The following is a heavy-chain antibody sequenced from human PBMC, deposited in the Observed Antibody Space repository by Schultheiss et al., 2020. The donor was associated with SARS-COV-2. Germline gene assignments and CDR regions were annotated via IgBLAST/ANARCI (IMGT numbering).Heavy chain of an antibody. Sequence: GGSLRLSCAASGFTFSSYAMSWVRQAPGKGLEWVSAISGSGGSTYYADSVKGRFTISRDNSKNTLYLQMNSLRAEDTAVYYCARDQVGATTGGDYWGQGTLVTSPQ. CDR1: GFTFSSYA. V-gene: IGHV3-23*01. CDR3: ARDQVGATTGGDY. CDR2: ISGSGGST. J-gene: IGHJ4*02. D-gene: IGHD1-26*01.